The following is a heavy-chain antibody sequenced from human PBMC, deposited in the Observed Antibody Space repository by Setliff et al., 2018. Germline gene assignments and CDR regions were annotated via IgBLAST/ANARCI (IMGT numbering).Heavy chain of an antibody. J-gene: IGHJ4*02. CDR3: AGDPPRSDWRLDS. D-gene: IGHD1-26*01. Sequence: GSLRLSCAASGFTLRSYWMSWVRQAPGKGLEWVANIKEDGSETYYGGSVKGRFTISRDNAKNSLYLQMNSLRVEDTAVYYCAGDPPRSDWRLDSWGQGTLVAVSS. CDR1: GFTLRSYW. CDR2: IKEDGSET. V-gene: IGHV3-7*03.